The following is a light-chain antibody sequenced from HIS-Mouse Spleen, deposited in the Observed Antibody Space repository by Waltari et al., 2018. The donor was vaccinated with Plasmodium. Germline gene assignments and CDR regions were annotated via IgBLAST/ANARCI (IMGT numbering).Light chain of an antibody. V-gene: IGKV3-15*01. CDR2: GAA. CDR1: QSVSSN. J-gene: IGKJ3*01. Sequence: EIVMTQSPATLSVSPGERATLSCRPSQSVSSNLAWYQQKPGQAPRLLIYGAATMATGIPARFSGSGSGTEFTLTISSLQSEDFAVYYCQQYNNWSFTFGPGTKVDIK. CDR3: QQYNNWSFT.